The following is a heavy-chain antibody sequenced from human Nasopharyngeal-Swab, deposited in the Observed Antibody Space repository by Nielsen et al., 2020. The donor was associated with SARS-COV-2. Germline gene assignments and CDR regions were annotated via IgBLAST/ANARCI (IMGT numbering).Heavy chain of an antibody. Sequence: ASVKVSCKASGYTFTSYAKHWVRQAPGQRLEWMGWINAGNGNTKYSQKFQGRVTITRDTSASTAYMELSSLRSEDTAVYYCARDGGAVAGPDYWGQGTLVTVSS. D-gene: IGHD6-19*01. CDR2: INAGNGNT. V-gene: IGHV1-3*01. CDR3: ARDGGAVAGPDY. CDR1: GYTFTSYA. J-gene: IGHJ4*02.